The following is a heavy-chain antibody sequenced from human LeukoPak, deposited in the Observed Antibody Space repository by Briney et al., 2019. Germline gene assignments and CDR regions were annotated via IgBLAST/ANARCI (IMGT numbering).Heavy chain of an antibody. D-gene: IGHD2-15*01. CDR3: AKDVCGGSCNWFDP. CDR1: VFTFSSYG. CDR2: ISYDGSNK. J-gene: IGHJ5*02. V-gene: IGHV3-30*18. Sequence: GWSLRLSCAASVFTFSSYGMHWVRQAPGKGLEWVAVISYDGSNKYYADSVKGRFTISRDNSKNTLYLQMNSLRAEDTAVYYCAKDVCGGSCNWFDPWGQGTLVTVSS.